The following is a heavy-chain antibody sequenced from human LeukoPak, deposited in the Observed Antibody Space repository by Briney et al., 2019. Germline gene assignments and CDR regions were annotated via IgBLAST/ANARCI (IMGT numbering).Heavy chain of an antibody. Sequence: GRSLRLSCAASGFTFSSYGMHWVRQAPGKGLEWVAVIWYDGSNKYYADSVKGRFTISRDNSKNTLYLQMNSLRAEDTAVYYCATSPRPDTYFDYWGQGTLVTVSS. CDR3: ATSPRPDTYFDY. D-gene: IGHD3-9*01. J-gene: IGHJ4*02. CDR1: GFTFSSYG. CDR2: IWYDGSNK. V-gene: IGHV3-33*01.